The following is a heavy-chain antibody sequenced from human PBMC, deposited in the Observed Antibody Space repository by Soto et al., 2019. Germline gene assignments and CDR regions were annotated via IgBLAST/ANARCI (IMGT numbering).Heavy chain of an antibody. V-gene: IGHV1-18*01. CDR2: INADNGNT. J-gene: IGHJ6*02. D-gene: IGHD3-16*01. Sequence: QVQLVQSGAEVKNPGASVKVSCKASGYSFTRYGIGWARQAPGQGLEWMGWINADNGNTNYAQNLQGRLTLTTDTSTTKADMEWRSLRYNATAIYYCAMVDVYVTPSQQDVGGQGTAVTVSS. CDR1: GYSFTRYG. CDR3: AMVDVYVTPSQQDV.